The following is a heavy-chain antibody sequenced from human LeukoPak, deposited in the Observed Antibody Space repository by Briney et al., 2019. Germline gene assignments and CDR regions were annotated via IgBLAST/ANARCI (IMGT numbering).Heavy chain of an antibody. CDR2: IYTSGST. CDR3: ARARFDTGYYYYYMDV. CDR1: AGSVSSGSYY. D-gene: IGHD2-8*02. Sequence: SETLSLTCTVSAGSVSSGSYYWGWIRQPAGKGLEWIGRIYTSGSTNYNPSLKSRVTISVDTSKNQFSLKLSSVTAADTAVYYCARARFDTGYYYYYMDVWGKGTSVTISS. J-gene: IGHJ6*03. V-gene: IGHV4-61*02.